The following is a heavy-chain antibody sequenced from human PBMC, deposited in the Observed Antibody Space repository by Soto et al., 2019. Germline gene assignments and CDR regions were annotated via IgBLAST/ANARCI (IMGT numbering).Heavy chain of an antibody. CDR3: ARVGIPGYCSSTSCYKKYGMDV. CDR1: GYTFTSYG. J-gene: IGHJ6*02. Sequence: GASVKVSCKASGYTFTSYGISWVRQAPGQGLEWMGRIIPILGIANYAQKFQGRVTITADKSTSTAYMELSSLRSEDTAVYYCARVGIPGYCSSTSCYKKYGMDVWGQGTTVTVSS. D-gene: IGHD2-2*03. CDR2: IIPILGIA. V-gene: IGHV1-69*04.